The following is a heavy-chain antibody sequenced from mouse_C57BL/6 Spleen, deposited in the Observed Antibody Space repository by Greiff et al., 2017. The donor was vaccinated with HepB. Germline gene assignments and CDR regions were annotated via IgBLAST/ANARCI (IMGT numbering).Heavy chain of an antibody. J-gene: IGHJ4*01. Sequence: VMLVESGPGLVQPSQSLSITCTVSGFSLTSYGVHWVRQSPGKGLEWLGVIWSGGSTDYNAAFISRLSISKDNSKSQVFFKMNSLQADDTAIYYCARITTVDYAMDYWGQGTSVTVSS. V-gene: IGHV2-2*01. CDR3: ARITTVDYAMDY. CDR1: GFSLTSYG. D-gene: IGHD1-1*01. CDR2: IWSGGST.